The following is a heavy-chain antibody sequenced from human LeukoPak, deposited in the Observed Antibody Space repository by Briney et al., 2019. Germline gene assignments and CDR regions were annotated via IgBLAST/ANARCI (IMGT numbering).Heavy chain of an antibody. V-gene: IGHV4-59*01. Sequence: SETLSLTCTVSGGSISSYYWSWIRQPPGEGLEWTAYMYYSGSTNYNPSLKSRVTISVDTSKNQFSLKLSSVTAADTAVYYCARDSSSWFDYWGQGTLVTVSS. CDR1: GGSISSYY. CDR2: MYYSGST. D-gene: IGHD6-13*01. CDR3: ARDSSSWFDY. J-gene: IGHJ4*02.